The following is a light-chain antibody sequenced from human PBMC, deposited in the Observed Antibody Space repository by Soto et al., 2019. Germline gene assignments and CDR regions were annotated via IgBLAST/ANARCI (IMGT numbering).Light chain of an antibody. CDR3: SSYTSSSTRLDV. J-gene: IGLJ1*01. Sequence: QSALTQPASVSGSPGQSITISCTGTSSDVGGYNYVSWYQQHPGKAPKLMIYNVSNRPSGVSNRFSGSKSGNTASLTISGLQAEDEAEYDCSSYTSSSTRLDVFGTGTKLTVL. CDR1: SSDVGGYNY. V-gene: IGLV2-14*01. CDR2: NVS.